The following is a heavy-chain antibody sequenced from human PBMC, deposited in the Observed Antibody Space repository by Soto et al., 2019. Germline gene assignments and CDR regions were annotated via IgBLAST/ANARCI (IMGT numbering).Heavy chain of an antibody. CDR3: ARLTEWELHHFDY. V-gene: IGHV4-39*01. CDR1: GGSISSSSYY. CDR2: IYYSGST. J-gene: IGHJ4*02. D-gene: IGHD1-26*01. Sequence: QLQLQESGPGLVKPSETLSLTCTVSGGSISSSSYYWGWIRQPPGKGLEWIGSIYYSGSTYYNPSLKSRVTISVDTSKNQFSLKLSSVTAADTAVYYCARLTEWELHHFDYWGQGTLVTVSS.